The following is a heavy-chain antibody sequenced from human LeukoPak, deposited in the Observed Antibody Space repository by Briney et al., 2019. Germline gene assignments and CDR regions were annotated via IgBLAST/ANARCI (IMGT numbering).Heavy chain of an antibody. Sequence: AGGSLRLSCAASGFTFSTHYMNWVRQAPGKGLEWVSSITSSSSHIFYADSLKGRFTISRDNAKNSLYLQMNSLRAEDTALYYCAKGVRITMVRGAFDIWGQGTMVTVSS. CDR2: ITSSSSHI. J-gene: IGHJ3*02. D-gene: IGHD3-10*01. CDR3: AKGVRITMVRGAFDI. V-gene: IGHV3-21*04. CDR1: GFTFSTHY.